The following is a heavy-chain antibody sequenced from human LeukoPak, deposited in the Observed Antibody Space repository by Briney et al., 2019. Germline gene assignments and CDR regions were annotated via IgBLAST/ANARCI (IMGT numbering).Heavy chain of an antibody. Sequence: SVKVSCKASGGTFSSYAISWVRQAPGQGLEWMGRIIPILGIANYAQKFQGRVTITADKSTSTAYMELSGLRSEDTAVYYCARDSGSYYSLYGNPAPFDYWGQGTLVTVSS. CDR2: IIPILGIA. D-gene: IGHD1-26*01. CDR3: ARDSGSYYSLYGNPAPFDY. V-gene: IGHV1-69*04. J-gene: IGHJ4*02. CDR1: GGTFSSYA.